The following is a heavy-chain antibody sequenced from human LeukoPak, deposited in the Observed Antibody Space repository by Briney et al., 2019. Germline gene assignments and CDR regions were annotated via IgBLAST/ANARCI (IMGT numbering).Heavy chain of an antibody. CDR1: GGSISRSIYY. V-gene: IGHV4-39*02. CDR3: ARRAYDRVPYYMDV. CDR2: IDYSGST. D-gene: IGHD3-22*01. Sequence: PSETLSLTCTVSGGSISRSIYYWGWIRQPPGKGLEWIASIDYSGSTYYNPSLNSRVYISVDTSKNHFSLKLSSVTAADTAVYYCARRAYDRVPYYMDVWGKGTTVTVSS. J-gene: IGHJ6*03.